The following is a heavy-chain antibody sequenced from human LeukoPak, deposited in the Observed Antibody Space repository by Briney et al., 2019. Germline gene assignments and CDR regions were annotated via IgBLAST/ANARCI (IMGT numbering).Heavy chain of an antibody. CDR1: GYTLTELS. V-gene: IGHV1-24*01. CDR2: FDPEDGET. Sequence: ASVKVSCKVSGYTLTELSMHWVRQAPGRGLEWMGGFDPEDGETIYAQKFQGRVTMTEDTSTDTAYMELSSPRSEDTAVYYCATDFRYSGSYHFDYWGQGTLVTVSS. J-gene: IGHJ4*02. D-gene: IGHD1-26*01. CDR3: ATDFRYSGSYHFDY.